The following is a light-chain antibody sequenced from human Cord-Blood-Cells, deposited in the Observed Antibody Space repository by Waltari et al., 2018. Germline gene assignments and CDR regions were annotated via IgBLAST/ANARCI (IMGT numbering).Light chain of an antibody. Sequence: SSELTQDPAVSVALGQPVRNTCQGNSLRSYYARWYQQKPGPAPVLVIYGKNNRHSGIPDRFSGSSSGNTASLTITGAQAEDEADYYCNSRDSSGNHWVFGGGTKLTVL. CDR2: GKN. CDR1: SLRSYY. CDR3: NSRDSSGNHWV. V-gene: IGLV3-19*01. J-gene: IGLJ3*02.